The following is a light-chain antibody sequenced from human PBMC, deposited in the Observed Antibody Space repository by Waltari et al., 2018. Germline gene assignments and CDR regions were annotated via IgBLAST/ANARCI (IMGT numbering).Light chain of an antibody. V-gene: IGKV3-20*01. CDR3: HHYLRLPVT. Sequence: EIVLTQSPGTLSLSLGERATVSCRASQSVSRALAWYQQKPGQAPRLLSYGASTMATGIPYRFSGIGSGTYFSLTIIRLVPDDFSLYYCHHYLRLPVTFGQGTTVEI. CDR2: GAS. CDR1: QSVSRA. J-gene: IGKJ1*01.